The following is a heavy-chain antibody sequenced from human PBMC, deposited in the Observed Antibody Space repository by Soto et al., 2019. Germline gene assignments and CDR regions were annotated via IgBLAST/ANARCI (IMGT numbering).Heavy chain of an antibody. V-gene: IGHV3-23*01. CDR3: ARVGPSYYYGMGV. Sequence: GASLRLSCAAPGLEFSREVMCWVRQAPGKGLEWVSSISGSGRTIYHADSMRGRFAISRDNSKNSLYLQLNNLRVDDTAVYYCARVGPSYYYGMGVLGQVTTVTVSS. J-gene: IGHJ6*02. D-gene: IGHD1-26*01. CDR1: GLEFSREV. CDR2: ISGSGRTI.